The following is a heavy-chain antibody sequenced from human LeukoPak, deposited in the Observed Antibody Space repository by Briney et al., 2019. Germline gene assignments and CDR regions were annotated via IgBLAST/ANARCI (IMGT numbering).Heavy chain of an antibody. CDR2: IWYDGSKA. V-gene: IGHV3-33*01. J-gene: IGHJ4*02. Sequence: GGSLRLSCAASGFTFSRFAMHWVRQAPGEGLEWVAIIWYDGSKAYYEDSVKGRFTISRDNSKNTLYLQMNSLRAEDTAVYYCARDRGTPVASGGALDYWGQGTLVTVSS. D-gene: IGHD4-23*01. CDR1: GFTFSRFA. CDR3: ARDRGTPVASGGALDY.